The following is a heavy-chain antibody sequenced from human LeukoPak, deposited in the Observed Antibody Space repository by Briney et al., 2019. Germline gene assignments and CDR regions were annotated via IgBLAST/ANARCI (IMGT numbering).Heavy chain of an antibody. CDR1: GFTFSSYE. V-gene: IGHV3-48*03. Sequence: PGGSLRLSCAASGFTFSSYEMNWVRQAPGKGLEWVSYISSSGSSIYYADSVEGRSTISRDNAKNSLYLQMNSLRAGDTAVYYCARDDVLSLGISFDLWGRGTLVTVSS. CDR3: ARDDVLSLGISFDL. CDR2: ISSSGSSI. J-gene: IGHJ2*01. D-gene: IGHD3-10*02.